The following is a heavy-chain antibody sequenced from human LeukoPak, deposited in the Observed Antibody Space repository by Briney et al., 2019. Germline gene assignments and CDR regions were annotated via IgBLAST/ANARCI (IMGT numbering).Heavy chain of an antibody. D-gene: IGHD6-6*01. CDR3: ARGSWQLAEEVY. CDR1: GASINTGRAH. CDR2: IYTSGTT. J-gene: IGHJ4*02. Sequence: SQTLSLTCTVSGASINTGRAHWSWIRQPAGTGLEWIGRIYTSGTTNYNPSLTGRITMSVDTSKNQFSLKLTSVTAADTAVYYCARGSWQLAEEVYWGQGTLVTVSS. V-gene: IGHV4-61*02.